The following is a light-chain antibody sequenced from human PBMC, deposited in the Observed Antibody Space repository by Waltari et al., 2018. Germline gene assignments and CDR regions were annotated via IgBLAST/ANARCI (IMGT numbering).Light chain of an antibody. CDR2: NAS. J-gene: IGKJ2*03. CDR1: QDIGNN. Sequence: DIQMTQSRASLSPPVGERVTINCQASQDIGNNLAWYQQKAGEVPKLLIYNASTLQTGVPSRFSGSGSGTDFTLTISSLQPEDFATYFCQQGDGIPYSFGQGTKVEFK. CDR3: QQGDGIPYS. V-gene: IGKV1-16*01.